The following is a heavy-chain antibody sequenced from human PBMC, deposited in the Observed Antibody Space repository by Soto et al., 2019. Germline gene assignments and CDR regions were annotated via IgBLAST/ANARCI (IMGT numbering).Heavy chain of an antibody. Sequence: GGSLRLSCAASGFTFSNYAMAWVRQAPGKGLEWVSSVSGSDTTFYADSVKGRLTVSRDESKNTLFLQINTLRAEDTAVYYCAKDSPFVGGGGYFDSWGQGTLVTVSS. CDR1: GFTFSNYA. J-gene: IGHJ4*02. CDR2: VSGSDTT. D-gene: IGHD3-3*01. CDR3: AKDSPFVGGGGYFDS. V-gene: IGHV3-23*01.